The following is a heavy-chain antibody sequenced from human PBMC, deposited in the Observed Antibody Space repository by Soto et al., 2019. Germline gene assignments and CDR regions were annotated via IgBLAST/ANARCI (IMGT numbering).Heavy chain of an antibody. V-gene: IGHV4-30-2*01. Sequence: LSLTCAVSGGSISSGGYSWSWIRQPPGKGLEWIGYIYHSGSTYYNPSLKSRVTISVDRSKNQFSLKLSSVTAADTAVYYCARTIAAAGTWWFDPWGQGTLVTVSS. J-gene: IGHJ5*02. CDR3: ARTIAAAGTWWFDP. CDR2: IYHSGST. CDR1: GGSISSGGYS. D-gene: IGHD6-13*01.